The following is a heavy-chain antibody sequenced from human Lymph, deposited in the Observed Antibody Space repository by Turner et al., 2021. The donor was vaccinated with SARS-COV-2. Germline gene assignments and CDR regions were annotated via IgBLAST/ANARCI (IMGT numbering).Heavy chain of an antibody. D-gene: IGHD5-12*01. CDR2: SYPGDSDT. Sequence: EVQLVQSGAEVKTPGVSRKISCKGSGYSSPTYWIGWGRQMPGKGLEWMGISYPGDSDTRYSPSFQGQVTISADKSISPAYLQWSSLKASDTAMYYCARLPIARGYSGYDFYYIDYWGQGTLVTVSS. J-gene: IGHJ4*02. CDR1: GYSSPTYW. V-gene: IGHV5-51*01. CDR3: ARLPIARGYSGYDFYYIDY.